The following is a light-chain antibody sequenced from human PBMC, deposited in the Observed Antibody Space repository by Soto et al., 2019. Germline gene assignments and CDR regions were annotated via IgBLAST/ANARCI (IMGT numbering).Light chain of an antibody. J-gene: IGKJ4*01. CDR1: QSVLYSSNNKND. CDR3: QQYYSAPLT. V-gene: IGKV4-1*01. CDR2: WAS. Sequence: DLVMTQSPDSLAVSLGESATINCKSIQSVLYSSNNKNDLAWYQQKPGQPPKLLIYWASTRESGVPYRFCGSGYGTDVTLTISRLQAEDVAVYYCQQYYSAPLTFGGGSKVEIK.